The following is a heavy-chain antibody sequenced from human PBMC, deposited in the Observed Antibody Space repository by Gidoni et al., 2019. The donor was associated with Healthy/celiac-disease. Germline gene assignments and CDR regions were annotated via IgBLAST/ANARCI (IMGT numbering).Heavy chain of an antibody. J-gene: IGHJ4*02. V-gene: IGHV3-33*01. CDR3: ARVGLGYCTNGVCLMMSGYFDY. CDR2: IWYDGSNK. CDR1: GFTFSSYG. Sequence: QVQLVESGGGVVQPGRSLRLSCAASGFTFSSYGMHWVRQAPGKGLEWVAVIWYDGSNKYYADSVKGRFTISRDNSKNTLYLQMNSLRAEDTAVYYCARVGLGYCTNGVCLMMSGYFDYWGQGTLVTVSS. D-gene: IGHD2-8*01.